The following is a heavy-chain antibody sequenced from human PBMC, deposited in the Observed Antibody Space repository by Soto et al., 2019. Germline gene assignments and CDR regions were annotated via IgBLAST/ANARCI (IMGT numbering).Heavy chain of an antibody. V-gene: IGHV4-39*01. J-gene: IGHJ4*02. Sequence: PSETLSLTCTVSGGSISSSSYYWGWIRQPPGKGLEWIGSIYYSGSTYYNPSLKSRVTISVDTSKNQFSLKLSPVTAADTAVYYCARSGGLYYGSGSFDYWGQGTLVTVSS. CDR3: ARSGGLYYGSGSFDY. CDR1: GGSISSSSYY. D-gene: IGHD3-10*01. CDR2: IYYSGST.